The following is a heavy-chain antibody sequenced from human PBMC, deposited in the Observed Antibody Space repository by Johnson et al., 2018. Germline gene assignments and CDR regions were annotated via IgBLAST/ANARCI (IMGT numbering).Heavy chain of an antibody. D-gene: IGHD3-10*01. CDR2: IFHRGST. J-gene: IGHJ6*03. Sequence: QVQLQESGPGLVKPSETLSLTCTVSGGSFSSYYWSWIRQPPGKGLEWIGYIFHRGSTNYNPSLKSRVTMSVDTSKNPFSLRLSSVIAADTAVYYWATADRGDYYYYIDVWGKGTTVTVSS. CDR3: ATADRGDYYYYIDV. CDR1: GGSFSSYY. V-gene: IGHV4-59*01.